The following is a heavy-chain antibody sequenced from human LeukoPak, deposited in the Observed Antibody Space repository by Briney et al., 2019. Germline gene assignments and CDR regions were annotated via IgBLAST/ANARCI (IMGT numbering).Heavy chain of an antibody. CDR3: ARGRTIFGVVIRNWFDP. D-gene: IGHD3-3*01. Sequence: PSETLSLTCAVYGGSFSGYYWSWIRQPPGKGLEWIGEINHSGSTNYNPSLKSRVTISVDTSKNQFSLKLSSVTAADTAVYYCARGRTIFGVVIRNWFDPWGQGTLVTVSS. J-gene: IGHJ5*02. V-gene: IGHV4-34*01. CDR1: GGSFSGYY. CDR2: INHSGST.